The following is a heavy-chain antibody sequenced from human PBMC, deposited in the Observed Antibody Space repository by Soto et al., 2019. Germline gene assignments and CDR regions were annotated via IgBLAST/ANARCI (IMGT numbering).Heavy chain of an antibody. CDR1: GFTFSSYG. D-gene: IGHD6-13*01. V-gene: IGHV3-30*18. J-gene: IGHJ4*02. CDR2: ISYDGSNK. CDR3: AKEHYCSIGYYFDY. Sequence: QVQLVESGGGVVQPGRSLRLSCAASGFTFSSYGMHWVRQAPGKGLEWVAVISYDGSNKYYADSVKGRFTISRDNSKNTLYLQMNSLRAEDTAVYYCAKEHYCSIGYYFDYWGQGTLVTVSS.